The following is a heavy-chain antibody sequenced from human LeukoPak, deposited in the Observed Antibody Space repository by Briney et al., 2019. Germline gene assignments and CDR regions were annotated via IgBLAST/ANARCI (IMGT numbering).Heavy chain of an antibody. CDR2: IYTSGST. J-gene: IGHJ4*02. V-gene: IGHV4-4*07. Sequence: PSETLSLTCTVSGGSISSYYWNWIRQPAGKGLEWIGRIYTSGSTDYNPSLKSRVTMSVDTSKSQFSLKLNSVTAADTAVYYCARGGGSYPVDYWGQGTLVTVSS. CDR3: ARGGGSYPVDY. CDR1: GGSISSYY. D-gene: IGHD1-26*01.